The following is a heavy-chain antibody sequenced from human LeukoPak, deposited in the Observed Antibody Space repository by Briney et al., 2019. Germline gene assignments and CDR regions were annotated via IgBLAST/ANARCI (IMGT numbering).Heavy chain of an antibody. Sequence: PGGSLRLSCAASGFTFSSYGMHWVRQAPGKGLEWVAFIRYDGSNKYYADSVKGRFTISRDNSKNTLYLQMNSLRAEDTAVYYCAKDLGYCSGGSCYSSDYFDYWGQGTLVTVSS. J-gene: IGHJ4*02. CDR2: IRYDGSNK. V-gene: IGHV3-30*02. D-gene: IGHD2-15*01. CDR3: AKDLGYCSGGSCYSSDYFDY. CDR1: GFTFSSYG.